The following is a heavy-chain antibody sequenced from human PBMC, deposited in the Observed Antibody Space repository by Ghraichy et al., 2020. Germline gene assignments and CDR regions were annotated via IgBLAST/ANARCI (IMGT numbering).Heavy chain of an antibody. J-gene: IGHJ6*02. V-gene: IGHV4-61*02. CDR1: GGSISSGGYY. Sequence: SETLSLTCTVSGGSISSGGYYWSWIRQPAGKGLEWIGRIYTTGTTNYNPSLKSRLTISVDTSKNQFSRKMNSVTAADTAVYYCAIVARYYYYAMDVWGQGTTVTVSS. CDR3: AIVARYYYYAMDV. CDR2: IYTTGTT.